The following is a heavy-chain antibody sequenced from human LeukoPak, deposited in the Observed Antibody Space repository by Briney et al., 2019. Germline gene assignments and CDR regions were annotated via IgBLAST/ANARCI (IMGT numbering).Heavy chain of an antibody. J-gene: IGHJ4*02. Sequence: SVKVSCKASGGTFSSYAISWVRQAPGQGLEWMGGIIPIFGTANYAQKFQGRVTITADESTSTAYMVLSSLRSEDTAVYYCARGRIAARRSVYYFDYWGQGTLVTVSS. CDR1: GGTFSSYA. D-gene: IGHD6-6*01. CDR3: ARGRIAARRSVYYFDY. V-gene: IGHV1-69*13. CDR2: IIPIFGTA.